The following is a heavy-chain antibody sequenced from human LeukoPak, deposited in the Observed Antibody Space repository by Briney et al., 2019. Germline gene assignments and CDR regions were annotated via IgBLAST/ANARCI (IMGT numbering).Heavy chain of an antibody. V-gene: IGHV3-23*01. CDR1: GFTFSSYA. D-gene: IGHD3-3*01. Sequence: GGSLRLSCAASGFTFSSYAMSWVRQAPGKGLEWVSAISGSGGSTYDADSVKGRFTISRDNAKNSLYLQMNSLRAEDTAVYYCARDYDFWSGYRNWFDPWGQGTLVTVSS. CDR2: ISGSGGST. CDR3: ARDYDFWSGYRNWFDP. J-gene: IGHJ5*02.